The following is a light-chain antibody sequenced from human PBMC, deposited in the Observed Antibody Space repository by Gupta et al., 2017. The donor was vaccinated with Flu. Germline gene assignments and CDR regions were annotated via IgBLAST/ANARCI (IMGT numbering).Light chain of an antibody. Sequence: QSVLTQPPSVSGAPGQRVTISCTGSSSNIGAGYDVHWYQQLPGTAPKLLIYANSNRPSGVPDRFSGSKSGTSASLAITGLQAEDEADYYCQSYDSGLSVVFGGGTKLTVL. CDR3: QSYDSGLSVV. V-gene: IGLV1-40*01. J-gene: IGLJ2*01. CDR1: SSNIGAGYD. CDR2: ANS.